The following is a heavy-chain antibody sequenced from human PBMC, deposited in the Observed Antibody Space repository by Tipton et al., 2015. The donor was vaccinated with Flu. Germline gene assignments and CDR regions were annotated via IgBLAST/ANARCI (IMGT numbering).Heavy chain of an antibody. D-gene: IGHD2-15*01. CDR3: TRHCSGGSCFDY. Sequence: SLRLSCAASGLTVSSNYMTWVRQAPGKGLEWVGFIRSKAYGGTTEYAASVKGRFTISRDDSKSIAYLQMNSLKTEDTAVYYCTRHCSGGSCFDYWGQGTLVTVSS. CDR2: IRSKAYGGTT. V-gene: IGHV3-49*04. CDR1: GLTVSSNY. J-gene: IGHJ4*02.